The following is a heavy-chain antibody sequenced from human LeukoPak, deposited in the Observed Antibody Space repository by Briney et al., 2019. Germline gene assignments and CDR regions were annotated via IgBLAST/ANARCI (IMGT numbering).Heavy chain of an antibody. CDR3: AKAVAAPGAFDF. Sequence: PGGSLRLSCAASGFSFGDSAMHWVRQAPGKGLEWVSGIGWDSKSIIYGNSVRSRFSISRDNTKNSLYLQMDSLITEDTALYYCAKAVAAPGAFDFWGRGTVVTVSS. CDR1: GFSFGDSA. CDR2: IGWDSKSI. V-gene: IGHV3-9*01. J-gene: IGHJ3*01. D-gene: IGHD6-19*01.